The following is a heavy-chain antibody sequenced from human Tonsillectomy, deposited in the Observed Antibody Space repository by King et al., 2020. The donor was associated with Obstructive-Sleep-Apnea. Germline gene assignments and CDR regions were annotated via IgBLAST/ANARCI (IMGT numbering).Heavy chain of an antibody. J-gene: IGHJ4*02. D-gene: IGHD4-17*01. Sequence: VQLAESGGGVVQPGRSLRLSCAASGFTFSTYEMHWVRQAPGKGLEWVAVISYDGSDKYYADSVKGRFTISRDNSKNTLSLQMNSLTTEDTAVFYCATYGDYPGSSFDYWGQGTLVTVSS. V-gene: IGHV3-30*04. CDR3: ATYGDYPGSSFDY. CDR2: ISYDGSDK. CDR1: GFTFSTYE.